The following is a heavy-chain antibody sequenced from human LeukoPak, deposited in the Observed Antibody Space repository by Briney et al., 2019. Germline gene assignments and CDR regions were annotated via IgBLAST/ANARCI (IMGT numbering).Heavy chain of an antibody. CDR3: AKSRSGYHFDY. Sequence: GESLKISCQGSGYSFTSYWIGWVREMPGKSLEWMGIIYPGDSDTRYSPSFQGQVTISADKSISTAYLQWSSLKASDTAMYFCAKSRSGYHFDYWGQGTLVTVSS. D-gene: IGHD3-22*01. CDR1: GYSFTSYW. CDR2: IYPGDSDT. V-gene: IGHV5-51*01. J-gene: IGHJ4*02.